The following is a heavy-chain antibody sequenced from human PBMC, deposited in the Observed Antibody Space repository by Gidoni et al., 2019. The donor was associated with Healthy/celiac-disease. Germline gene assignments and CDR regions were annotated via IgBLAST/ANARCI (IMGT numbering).Heavy chain of an antibody. V-gene: IGHV3-48*01. D-gene: IGHD3-9*01. CDR1: GFPFSTDS. CDR2: ISSSSSTI. J-gene: IGHJ4*02. Sequence: EVQLVESGGGLVQPGGSLRLPCAASGFPFSTDSMNWVRQAPGKGLEWVSYISSSSSTIYYADSVKGRFTISRDNAKNSLYLQMNSLRAEDTAVYYCARDMTNYDILTGPVDYWGQGTLVTVSS. CDR3: ARDMTNYDILTGPVDY.